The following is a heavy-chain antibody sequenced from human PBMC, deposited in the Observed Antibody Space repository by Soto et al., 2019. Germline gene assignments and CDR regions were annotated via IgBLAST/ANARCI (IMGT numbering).Heavy chain of an antibody. Sequence: EVQLVESGGGLVQPGGSLRLSCAASGFTFSNYWMSWVRQAPGKGLEWVANMKQDGSEKDSVGSVKGRFTISRDNAKNSLYLQMNSLTTDDTAVYYCARLITPRVLDSWGQGTLVTVSS. CDR1: GFTFSNYW. D-gene: IGHD1-20*01. CDR2: MKQDGSEK. CDR3: ARLITPRVLDS. V-gene: IGHV3-7*05. J-gene: IGHJ4*02.